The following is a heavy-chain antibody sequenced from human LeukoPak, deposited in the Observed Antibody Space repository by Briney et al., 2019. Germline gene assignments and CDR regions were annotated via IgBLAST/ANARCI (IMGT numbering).Heavy chain of an antibody. V-gene: IGHV1-69*04. J-gene: IGHJ6*02. D-gene: IGHD2-15*01. CDR1: GGTFSSYA. CDR3: ATGPGYCSGGSCYSYYYYGMDV. Sequence: SVKVSCKASGGTFSSYAISWVRQAPGQGLEWMGRIIPILGIANYAQKFQGRVTMTEDTSTDTAYMELSSLRSEDTAVYYCATGPGYCSGGSCYSYYYYGMDVWGQGTTVTVSS. CDR2: IIPILGIA.